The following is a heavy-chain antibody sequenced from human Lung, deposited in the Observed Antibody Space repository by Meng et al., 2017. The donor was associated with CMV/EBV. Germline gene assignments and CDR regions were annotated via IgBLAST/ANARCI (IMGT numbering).Heavy chain of an antibody. CDR2: IRHSGDIT. D-gene: IGHD6-6*01. CDR1: GGSLSGYY. J-gene: IGHJ4*02. CDR3: ARQYSSSYYADY. V-gene: IGHV4-34*01. Sequence: LXCGIYGGSLSGYYWSWIRQTPGKGLEWIGEIRHSGDITNYNPSLKSRVTISIDTPKKQFSLKLSAVTAADTAVYYCARQYSSSYYADYWGQGTLVTVSS.